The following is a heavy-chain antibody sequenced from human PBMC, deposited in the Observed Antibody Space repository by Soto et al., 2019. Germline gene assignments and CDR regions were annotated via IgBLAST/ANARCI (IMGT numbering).Heavy chain of an antibody. Sequence: GGSLRLSCAASGFTFSSYGMHWVRQAPGKGLEWVAVIWYDGSNKYYADSVKGRFTISRDNSKNTLYLQMNSLRAEDTAVYYCARDELDRTPWDYWGQGTLVTVSS. V-gene: IGHV3-33*01. CDR1: GFTFSSYG. J-gene: IGHJ4*02. D-gene: IGHD1-7*01. CDR2: IWYDGSNK. CDR3: ARDELDRTPWDY.